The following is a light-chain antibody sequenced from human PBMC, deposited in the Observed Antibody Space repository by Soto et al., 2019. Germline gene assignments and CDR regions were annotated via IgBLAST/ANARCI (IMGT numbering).Light chain of an antibody. CDR1: QGISSY. CDR3: QQYKDYPLT. V-gene: IGKV1-8*01. Sequence: AIRMTQSPSSFSASTGDRVTITCRASQGISSYLAWYQQKPGKAPKLLIYAASTLQSGVPSRFSGSGSGTDFTLTISCLQSEDFATYYCQQYKDYPLTFGGGTKVDIK. J-gene: IGKJ4*01. CDR2: AAS.